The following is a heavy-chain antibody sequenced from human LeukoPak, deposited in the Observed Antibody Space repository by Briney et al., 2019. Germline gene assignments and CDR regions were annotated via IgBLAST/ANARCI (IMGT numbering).Heavy chain of an antibody. V-gene: IGHV3-21*01. CDR3: AELGITMIGGV. Sequence: GGSLRLSCAASGFTFNYYSMNWVRQAPGKGLEWVSSISHIGSYIYYSDSVKGRFTISRDNAKNSLYLQMNSLRAEDTAVYYCAELGITMIGGVWGKGTTVTISS. J-gene: IGHJ6*04. CDR1: GFTFNYYS. CDR2: ISHIGSYI. D-gene: IGHD3-10*02.